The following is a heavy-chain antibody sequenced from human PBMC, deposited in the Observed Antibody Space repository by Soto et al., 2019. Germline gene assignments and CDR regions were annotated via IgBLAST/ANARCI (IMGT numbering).Heavy chain of an antibody. CDR2: IYYSGST. V-gene: IGHV4-59*01. Sequence: SETLSLTCTVSGGSISSYYWSWIRQPPGKGLEWIGYIYYSGSTNYNPSLKSRVTISVDTSKNQFSLKLSSVTAADTAVYYCAGTFGVFYYGMDVWGQGTTVTV. D-gene: IGHD3-3*01. J-gene: IGHJ6*02. CDR1: GGSISSYY. CDR3: AGTFGVFYYGMDV.